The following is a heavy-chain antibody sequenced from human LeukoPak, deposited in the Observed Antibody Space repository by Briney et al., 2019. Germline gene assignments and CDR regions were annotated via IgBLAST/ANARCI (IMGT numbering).Heavy chain of an antibody. CDR2: INHSGST. Sequence: SETLSLTCAVYGGSFSGYYWSWIRQPPGKGLGWIGEINHSGSTNYNPSLKSRVTILVDTSKNQFSLKLSSVTAADTAVYYCARGSRAATKAFDIWGQGTMVTVSS. J-gene: IGHJ3*02. V-gene: IGHV4-34*01. CDR3: ARGSRAATKAFDI. D-gene: IGHD2-15*01. CDR1: GGSFSGYY.